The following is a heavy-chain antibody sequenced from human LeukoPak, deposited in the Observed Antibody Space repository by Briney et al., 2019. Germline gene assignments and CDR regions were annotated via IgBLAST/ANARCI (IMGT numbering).Heavy chain of an antibody. CDR1: GGSISSYY. CDR2: MYHTGSS. D-gene: IGHD2-15*01. V-gene: IGHV4-4*08. CDR3: VRDQGGSSYRHAFDL. J-gene: IGHJ3*01. Sequence: PSETLSLTCTVSGGSISSYYWSWIRQPPGKGLEWIGYMYHTGSSNYNHSLKSRVTISLDIPKNQFSLKLNSVTAADTAVYYCVRDQGGSSYRHAFDLWGQGTMVTVS.